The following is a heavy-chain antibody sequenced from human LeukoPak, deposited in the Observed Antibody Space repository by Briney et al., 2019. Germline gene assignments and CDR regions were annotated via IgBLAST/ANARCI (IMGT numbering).Heavy chain of an antibody. CDR3: AKGEEMATYYYYFYMDV. D-gene: IGHD5-24*01. J-gene: IGHJ6*03. CDR2: ISSSSSYI. Sequence: GGSLRLPCAASGFTFSSYSMNWVRQAPGKGLEWVSSISSSSSYIYYADSVKGRFTISRDNSKNTLYLQMNSLRAEDTAVYYCAKGEEMATYYYYFYMDVWGKGTTVTVSS. V-gene: IGHV3-21*04. CDR1: GFTFSSYS.